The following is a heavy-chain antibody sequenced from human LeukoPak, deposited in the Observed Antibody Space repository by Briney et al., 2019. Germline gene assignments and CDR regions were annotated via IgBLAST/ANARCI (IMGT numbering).Heavy chain of an antibody. CDR1: GFTFSDYY. Sequence: GGSLRLSCAASGFTFSDYYMSWIRQAPGKGLEWVSYISSSSSYTNYADSVKGRFTISRDNAKNSLYLQMNSLRAEDTAVYYCAREDPAKYYYDSSGPFDYWGQGTLVTVSS. V-gene: IGHV3-11*06. J-gene: IGHJ4*02. CDR3: AREDPAKYYYDSSGPFDY. D-gene: IGHD3-22*01. CDR2: ISSSSSYT.